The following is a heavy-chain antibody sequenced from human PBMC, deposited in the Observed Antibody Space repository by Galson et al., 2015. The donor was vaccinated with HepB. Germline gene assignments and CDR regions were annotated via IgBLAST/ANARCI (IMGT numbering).Heavy chain of an antibody. V-gene: IGHV5-51*03. D-gene: IGHD1-26*01. J-gene: IGHJ3*02. CDR1: GHSFTDYW. CDR2: ILPDASDI. CDR3: ASGPLGSRDSFDI. Sequence: QSGAEVKKPGESLRISCKGSGHSFTDYWIGWGRQMPGEGLEWMGIILPDASDIRYRPSFQGQVTISADKSIITAYLQWSSLKASDTAMYYCASGPLGSRDSFDIWGQGTMVTVSS.